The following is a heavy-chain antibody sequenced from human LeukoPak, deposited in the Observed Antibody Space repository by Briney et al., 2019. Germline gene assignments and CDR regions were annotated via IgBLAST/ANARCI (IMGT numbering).Heavy chain of an antibody. CDR3: ARGRSSSWYWAILSPRYYYYGMDV. CDR1: GYTLTELS. CDR2: MNPNSGNT. J-gene: IGHJ6*02. D-gene: IGHD6-13*01. Sequence: GASVKVSCKVSGYTLTELSMHWVRQATGQGLEWMGWMNPNSGNTGYAQKFQGRVTMTRNTSISTAYMELSSLRSEDTAVYYCARGRSSSWYWAILSPRYYYYGMDVWGQGTTVTVSS. V-gene: IGHV1-8*01.